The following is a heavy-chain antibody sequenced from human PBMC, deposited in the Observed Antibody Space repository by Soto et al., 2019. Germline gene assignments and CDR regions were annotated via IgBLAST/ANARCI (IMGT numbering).Heavy chain of an antibody. V-gene: IGHV2-5*01. D-gene: IGHD6-19*01. Sequence: QITLKESGPTLVRPTQTLTLTSTFSGFSLSTSGLGVGWIRQPPGKALEWLALIYWNDDKRYSPSLKARLTITKDTSKNQVVLTMTNMDPVDTATYYCAHRGSGWYLFDYWGQGTLVTVSS. CDR1: GFSLSTSGLG. CDR2: IYWNDDK. CDR3: AHRGSGWYLFDY. J-gene: IGHJ4*02.